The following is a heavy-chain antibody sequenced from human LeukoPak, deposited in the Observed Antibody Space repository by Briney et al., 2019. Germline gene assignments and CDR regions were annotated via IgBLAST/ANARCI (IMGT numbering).Heavy chain of an antibody. CDR3: ARDDGGGPADY. Sequence: GGSLRLSCVASGFTFSQYWMSWARQAPGKGLEWVANVMKDGRSHRYADSVRGRFTISRDNAKNSLYLQMNSLRDEDTAVYYCARDDGGGPADYWGQGTLVTVSS. CDR1: GFTFSQYW. D-gene: IGHD3-16*01. CDR2: VMKDGRSH. J-gene: IGHJ4*02. V-gene: IGHV3-7*01.